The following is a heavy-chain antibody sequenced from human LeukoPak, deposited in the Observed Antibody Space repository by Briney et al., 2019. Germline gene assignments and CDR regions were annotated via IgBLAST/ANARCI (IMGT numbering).Heavy chain of an antibody. V-gene: IGHV1-24*01. CDR1: GYTLTELS. Sequence: ASVKVSCKVSGYTLTELSMHWVRQAPGKGLEWMGGFDPEDGETIYAQKFQGRVTMTRDTSTSTVYMELSSLRSEDTAVYYCARDRCSSTSCYTELWGQGTLVTVSS. J-gene: IGHJ4*02. D-gene: IGHD2-2*02. CDR2: FDPEDGET. CDR3: ARDRCSSTSCYTEL.